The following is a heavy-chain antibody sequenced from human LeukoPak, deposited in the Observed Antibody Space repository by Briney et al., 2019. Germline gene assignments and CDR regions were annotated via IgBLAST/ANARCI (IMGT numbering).Heavy chain of an antibody. J-gene: IGHJ3*02. Sequence: SVKVSCKASGGTFSSYAISWVRQAPGQGLEWMGGIIPIFGTANYAQKFQGRVTITADESTSTAYMELSSLRSEDTAVYYCARDSKGVSVAHGRGAFDIWGQGTMVTVSS. CDR1: GGTFSSYA. V-gene: IGHV1-69*01. CDR2: IIPIFGTA. D-gene: IGHD3-16*01. CDR3: ARDSKGVSVAHGRGAFDI.